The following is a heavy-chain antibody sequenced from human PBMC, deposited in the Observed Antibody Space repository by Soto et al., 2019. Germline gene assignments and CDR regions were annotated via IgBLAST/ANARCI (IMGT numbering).Heavy chain of an antibody. CDR2: SYSSGST. J-gene: IGHJ5*02. CDR1: GGAINSYY. Sequence: SATLSLTCTVSGGAINSYYWTWIRHPAGKGLGWIGRSYSSGSTKYNPSLQSRGTMALDTSKNQFSLRLTSVTAADTAVYYCARGQRFSDWFDPWGQGTLVTVSS. V-gene: IGHV4-4*07. CDR3: ARGQRFSDWFDP. D-gene: IGHD3-3*01.